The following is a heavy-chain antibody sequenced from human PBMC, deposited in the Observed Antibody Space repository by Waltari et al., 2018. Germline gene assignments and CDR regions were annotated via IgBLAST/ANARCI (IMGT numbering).Heavy chain of an antibody. CDR1: GFTFSDYY. D-gene: IGHD6-19*01. J-gene: IGHJ4*02. CDR3: ARGASDSDY. V-gene: IGHV3-11*06. Sequence: QVQLVESGGALVRPGGSLRFSCAASGFTFSDYYMTWVRQAPGKGLEWVSYISSSSSHTDYANSVKGRFTISRDNAKNSLYLQMNSLRAEDTAVYYCARGASDSDYWGQGTLVTVSS. CDR2: ISSSSSHT.